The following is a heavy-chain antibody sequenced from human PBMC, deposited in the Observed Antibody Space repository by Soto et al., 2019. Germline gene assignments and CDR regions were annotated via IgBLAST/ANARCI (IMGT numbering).Heavy chain of an antibody. CDR2: IYYSVST. CDR1: GGSISSSSYY. CDR3: ARGYCSGGSCYYNWFDP. J-gene: IGHJ5*02. D-gene: IGHD2-15*01. V-gene: IGHV4-39*01. Sequence: QLQLQESGPGLVKPSETLSLTCTVSGGSISSSSYYWGWIRQPPGKGLEWIGSIYYSVSTYYNPSLKSRVTISVDTSKNQFSLKLSSVTAADTAVYYCARGYCSGGSCYYNWFDPWGQGTLVTVSS.